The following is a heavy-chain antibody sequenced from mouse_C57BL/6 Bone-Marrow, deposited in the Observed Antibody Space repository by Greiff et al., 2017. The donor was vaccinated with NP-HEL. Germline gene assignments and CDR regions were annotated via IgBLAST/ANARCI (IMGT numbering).Heavy chain of an antibody. D-gene: IGHD2-2*01. J-gene: IGHJ4*01. CDR3: ARSPLWLRRNYYAMDY. CDR1: GYSFTSDY. V-gene: IGHV3-8*01. CDR2: ISYSGST. Sequence: EVQLQQSGPGLAKPSPTLSLTCSVSGYSFTSDYWNWIRKFPGNKLEYIGYISYSGSTYYYPSLKSRISITRDTSKNQYYMQLNSLTTEDTATYYCARSPLWLRRNYYAMDYWGQGTSVTVSS.